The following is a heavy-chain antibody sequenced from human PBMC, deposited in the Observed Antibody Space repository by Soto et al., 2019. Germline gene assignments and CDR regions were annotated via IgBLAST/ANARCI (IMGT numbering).Heavy chain of an antibody. V-gene: IGHV4-59*08. D-gene: IGHD2-15*01. Sequence: PSETLSLTCTVSGGSISSYYWSWIRQPPGKGLEWIGYIYYSGSTNYNPSLKSRVTISVDTSKNQFSLKLSSVTAADTAVYYCARQHWGYCSGGSCYHFDYWGQGTLVTVS. CDR2: IYYSGST. CDR3: ARQHWGYCSGGSCYHFDY. J-gene: IGHJ4*02. CDR1: GGSISSYY.